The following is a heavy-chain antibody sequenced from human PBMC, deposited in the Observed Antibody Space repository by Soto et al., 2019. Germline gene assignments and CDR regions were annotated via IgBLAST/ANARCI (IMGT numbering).Heavy chain of an antibody. CDR1: GYTFTSYY. CDR2: INPSGGSA. J-gene: IGHJ4*02. D-gene: IGHD3-10*01. V-gene: IGHV1-46*03. CDR3: ARDPQPFGSGSYYNHFDY. Sequence: ASVKVSCKPSGYTFTSYYMHWVRQAPGQGLEWMGIINPSGGSASYPQKFQGRVTMTRDTSTSTVSTELSSLRSEDTAVYYCARDPQPFGSGSYYNHFDYWGQETLVTVSS.